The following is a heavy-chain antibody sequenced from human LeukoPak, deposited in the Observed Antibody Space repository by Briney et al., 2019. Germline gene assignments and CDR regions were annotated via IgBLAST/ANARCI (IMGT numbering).Heavy chain of an antibody. V-gene: IGHV1-58*02. CDR2: IVVGSGNT. D-gene: IGHD3-3*01. J-gene: IGHJ6*02. CDR1: GFTFTSSA. Sequence: SVKVSCKASGFTFTSSAMQWVRQARGQRLEWIGWIVVGSGNTNYAQKFQERVTITRDMSTSTAYMELSSLRSEDTAVYYCTADSVYDFWSGYSPRYGMDVWGQGTTVTVSS. CDR3: TADSVYDFWSGYSPRYGMDV.